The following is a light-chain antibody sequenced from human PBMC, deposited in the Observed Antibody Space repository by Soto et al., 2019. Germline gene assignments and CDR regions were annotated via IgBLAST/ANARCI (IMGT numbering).Light chain of an antibody. CDR1: TSNIGTNY. CDR2: RNI. V-gene: IGLV1-47*01. J-gene: IGLJ3*02. Sequence: QSVLTQPPSTAGTPGQTVIISCSGSTSNIGTNYVYWYQELPGAAPKLLIYRNIHRPSGIPDRFSGSKSGTSGSLVIRGLRSEDEADYYCVTWDYSLSSVMFGGGTKLTVL. CDR3: VTWDYSLSSVM.